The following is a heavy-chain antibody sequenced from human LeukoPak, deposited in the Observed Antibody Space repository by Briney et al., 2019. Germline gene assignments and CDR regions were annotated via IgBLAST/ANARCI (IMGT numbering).Heavy chain of an antibody. CDR3: AHRRAYGSGSYLDY. Sequence: SGPTLVNPTQTLTLTCTFSGFSLSTSGVGVGWIRQPPGKALEWLALIYWDDDKRYSPSLKSRLTITKDTSKSQVVLTMTNMDPVDTATYYCAHRRAYGSGSYLDYWGQGTLVTVSS. J-gene: IGHJ4*02. CDR2: IYWDDDK. CDR1: GFSLSTSGVG. V-gene: IGHV2-5*02. D-gene: IGHD3-10*01.